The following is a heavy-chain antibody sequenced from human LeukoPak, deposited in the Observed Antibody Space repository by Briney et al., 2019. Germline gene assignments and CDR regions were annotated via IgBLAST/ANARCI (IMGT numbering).Heavy chain of an antibody. D-gene: IGHD2-2*01. Sequence: ASVKVSCKASGYSFVLYGISWVRQAPGQGPEWMGWISTYNGNTNYAQKLQGRVTMTTDTSTSTAYMELRSLRSDDTAVYYCARDSIVVVPTSEYDYWGQGTLVTVSS. CDR3: ARDSIVVVPTSEYDY. V-gene: IGHV1-18*01. CDR2: ISTYNGNT. CDR1: GYSFVLYG. J-gene: IGHJ4*02.